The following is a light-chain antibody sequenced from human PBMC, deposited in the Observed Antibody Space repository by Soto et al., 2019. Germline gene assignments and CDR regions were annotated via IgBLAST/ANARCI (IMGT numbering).Light chain of an antibody. Sequence: DIQMTQSPPTLSASVGDRVTITCRASQHISSWLAWYHQKPGKAPKLLIYDASNLESGVPSRFSGSGSGTEFTLTISSLQPEDFGIYYCQQYENYWTFGQGTKVEIK. CDR3: QQYENYWT. J-gene: IGKJ1*01. CDR2: DAS. CDR1: QHISSW. V-gene: IGKV1-5*01.